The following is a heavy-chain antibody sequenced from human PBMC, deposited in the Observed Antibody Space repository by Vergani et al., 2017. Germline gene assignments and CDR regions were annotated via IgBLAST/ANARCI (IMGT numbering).Heavy chain of an antibody. V-gene: IGHV3-23*01. CDR2: ISGSGGST. CDR1: GFTFSSYA. J-gene: IGHJ6*02. D-gene: IGHD3-10*01. CDR3: AKDRPQVGGSGSYYNPDYYYYGMDV. Sequence: EVQLLESGGGLVQPGGSLRLSCAASGFTFSSYAMSWVRQAPGKGLEWVSAISGSGGSTYYADSVKGRFTISRDNSKNTLYLQMNSLRAEDTAVYYCAKDRPQVGGSGSYYNPDYYYYGMDVWGQGTTVTVSS.